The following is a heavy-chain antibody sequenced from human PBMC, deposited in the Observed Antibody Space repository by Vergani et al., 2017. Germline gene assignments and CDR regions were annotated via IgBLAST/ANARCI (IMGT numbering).Heavy chain of an antibody. CDR1: GFTFDTYT. V-gene: IGHV3-23*01. Sequence: EVQLLESGGGLVQPGGSRRLSCAGAGFTFDTYTMAYVRQAPGKGLKWVATISSGGGDIFYADSVKGRFTISRENSKNTLFLQMNSLKDEDTAVYYCTTAWGLYYLHGEYFQYWGRGTLVSVSS. CDR2: ISSGGGDI. J-gene: IGHJ1*01. D-gene: IGHD3-10*01. CDR3: TTAWGLYYLHGEYFQY.